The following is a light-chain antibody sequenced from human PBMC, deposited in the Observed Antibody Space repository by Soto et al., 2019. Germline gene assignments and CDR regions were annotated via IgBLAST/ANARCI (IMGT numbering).Light chain of an antibody. Sequence: QPVLTQSPSASGSLGASVKLTCTLSSGHSSSAIAWHQQQPEKGPRYLMKLTSDGSHTKGDGIPDRFSGSSSGAERYLTISGLQSDDEADYYCQTWGTGIVVFGGGTQLTVL. CDR3: QTWGTGIVV. CDR1: SGHSSSA. J-gene: IGLJ2*01. CDR2: LTSDGSH. V-gene: IGLV4-69*01.